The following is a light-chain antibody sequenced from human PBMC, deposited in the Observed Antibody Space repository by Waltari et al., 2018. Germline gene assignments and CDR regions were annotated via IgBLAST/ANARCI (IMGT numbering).Light chain of an antibody. V-gene: IGLV2-8*01. CDR2: EIT. CDR3: SSYAATYNLV. CDR1: SSDDGGSDF. J-gene: IGLJ3*02. Sequence: QSALTQPPSASGSPGQSITIACTGTSSDDGGSDFFSWYQQYPGKAPTLIIYEITKRPPGVPDRCSGAKAGNAASLTVAGLQPEDEAEYFCSSYAATYNLVFGGGTKLTV.